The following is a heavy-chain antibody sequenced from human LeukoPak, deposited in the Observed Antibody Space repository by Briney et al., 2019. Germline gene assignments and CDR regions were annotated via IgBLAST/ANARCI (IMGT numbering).Heavy chain of an antibody. Sequence: GESLKIYCQGFGCSFTSYWIGWVRQMPGKGIEWMGVIYPGDSRIRYNPSFQGQVTISVDKSISTAYLQWVSLRASDSAMYYCACRDLTSTWSFPWGQGTLVTVSS. CDR3: ACRDLTSTWSFP. CDR2: IYPGDSRI. CDR1: GCSFTSYW. J-gene: IGHJ5*02. D-gene: IGHD6-13*01. V-gene: IGHV5-51*01.